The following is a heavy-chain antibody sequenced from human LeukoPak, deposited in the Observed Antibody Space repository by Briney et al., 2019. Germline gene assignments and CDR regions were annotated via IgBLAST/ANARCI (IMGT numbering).Heavy chain of an antibody. V-gene: IGHV3-11*01. CDR3: AREVRGAFDI. J-gene: IGHJ3*02. CDR1: GFTFSNAW. Sequence: GGSLRLSCAASGFTFSNAWMSWVRQAPGKGLEWVSYISSSGTTTYYADSVKGRLTISRDNAKNSLYLQMNSLRAEDTAMYYCAREVRGAFDIWGQGTMATVSS. CDR2: ISSSGTTT.